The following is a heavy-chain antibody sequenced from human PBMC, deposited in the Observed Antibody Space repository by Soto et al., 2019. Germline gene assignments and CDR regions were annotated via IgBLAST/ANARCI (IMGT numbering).Heavy chain of an antibody. CDR2: IYYSGST. CDR1: GGSISSSSYY. D-gene: IGHD4-4*01. Sequence: SETLSLTCTVSGGSISSSSYYWGWIRQPPGKGLEWIGSIYYSGSTYYNPSLKSRVTISVDTSKNQFSLKLSSVTAADTAVYYCATTTVTTPPYYYYGMDAWGQGTTVTVSS. V-gene: IGHV4-39*01. J-gene: IGHJ6*02. CDR3: ATTTVTTPPYYYYGMDA.